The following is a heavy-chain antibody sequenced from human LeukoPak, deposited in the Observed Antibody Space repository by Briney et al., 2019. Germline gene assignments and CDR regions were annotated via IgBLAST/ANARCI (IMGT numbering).Heavy chain of an antibody. CDR3: ARGVYCSSTSCPYYFDH. CDR1: GDSVSSNSAA. D-gene: IGHD2-2*01. Sequence: SQTLSLTCDISGDSVSSNSAAWNWIRQSPSRGLEWLGRTYYRSKWYNDYAVSVKSRITINPDTSKNQFSLQLNSVTPEDTAVYYCARGVYCSSTSCPYYFDHWGQGTLVTVSS. CDR2: TYYRSKWYN. V-gene: IGHV6-1*01. J-gene: IGHJ4*02.